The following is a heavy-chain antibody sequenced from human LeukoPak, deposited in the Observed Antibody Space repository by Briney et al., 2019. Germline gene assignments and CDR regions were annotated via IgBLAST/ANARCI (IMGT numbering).Heavy chain of an antibody. J-gene: IGHJ6*02. D-gene: IGHD2-15*01. V-gene: IGHV3-21*01. CDR1: GFTFSSYS. Sequence: GGSLRLSCAASGFTFSSYSMNWVRQAPGKGLEWVSSISSSSSYIYYADSVKGRFTISRDNAKNSLYLQMNSLRAEDTAVYYCARDVAADNYSCGMDVWGQGTTVTVSS. CDR3: ARDVAADNYSCGMDV. CDR2: ISSSSSYI.